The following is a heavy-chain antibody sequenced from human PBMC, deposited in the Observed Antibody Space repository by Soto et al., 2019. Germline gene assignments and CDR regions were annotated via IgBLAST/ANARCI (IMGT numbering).Heavy chain of an antibody. D-gene: IGHD5-18*01. CDR3: AEDRGYSYAKAEDYYYGMDV. J-gene: IGHJ6*02. V-gene: IGHV3-9*01. Sequence: EVQLVESGGGLVQPGRSLRLSCAASGFTFDDYAMHWVRQAPGKGLEWVSGISWNSGSIGYADSVKGRFTISRDNAKNALYLQMNSLRAEDTALYYCAEDRGYSYAKAEDYYYGMDVWGQGTTVTVSS. CDR1: GFTFDDYA. CDR2: ISWNSGSI.